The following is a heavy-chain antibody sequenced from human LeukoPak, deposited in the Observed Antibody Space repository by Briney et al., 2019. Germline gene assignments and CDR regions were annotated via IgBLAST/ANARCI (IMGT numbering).Heavy chain of an antibody. V-gene: IGHV3-53*01. D-gene: IGHD3-10*01. CDR3: AGGTYYGSGSQPGYLNY. CDR2: MNNAGGT. J-gene: IGHJ4*02. Sequence: GGSLRLSCSASGFSVNNNYMNWVRQAPGKGLEWVSLMNNAGGTYYADSVRGRFTIPRDSPKNTLYFQMNSLRPEDTAVYYCAGGTYYGSGSQPGYLNYWGQGTLVTVSS. CDR1: GFSVNNNY.